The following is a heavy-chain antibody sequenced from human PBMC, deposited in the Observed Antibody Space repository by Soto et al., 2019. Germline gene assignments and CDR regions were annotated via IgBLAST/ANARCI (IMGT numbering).Heavy chain of an antibody. D-gene: IGHD6-19*01. Sequence: SETLSLTCTVSGGSVSSGSYYWSWIRQPPGKGLEWIGYIYYSGSTNYNPSLKSRVTISVDTSKNQFSLKLSSVTAADTAVYYCARKRPSGSGDFEYWGQGTLVTVSS. V-gene: IGHV4-61*01. CDR2: IYYSGST. J-gene: IGHJ4*02. CDR1: GGSVSSGSYY. CDR3: ARKRPSGSGDFEY.